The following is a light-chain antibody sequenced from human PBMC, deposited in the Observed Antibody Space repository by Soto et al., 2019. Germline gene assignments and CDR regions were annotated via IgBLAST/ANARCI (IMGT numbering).Light chain of an antibody. J-gene: IGLJ1*01. Sequence: QSVLTQPASVSGSPGQSITISCTGTSSDIGAYASVSWYQQHPDKAPKLIIYSVSHRSSGVSDRFSGSKSGNTASLTISGLHTEDEADYYCSSSTSSSTYVFGTGTKLTVL. CDR2: SVS. CDR3: SSSTSSSTYV. CDR1: SSDIGAYAS. V-gene: IGLV2-14*03.